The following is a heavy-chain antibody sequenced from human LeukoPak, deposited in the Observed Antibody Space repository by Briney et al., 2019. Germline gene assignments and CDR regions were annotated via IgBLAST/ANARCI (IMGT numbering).Heavy chain of an antibody. V-gene: IGHV3-23*01. CDR2: ISDGGST. J-gene: IGHJ4*02. CDR3: AKTPAYYYDSSGPAFDY. CDR1: GFTFSSYA. Sequence: PGGSLRLSCAASGFTFSSYAMSWVRQAPGKGLEWVSAISDGGSTYYADSVRGRFTISRDNSKNTLNLQMNSLRAEDTAVYHCAKTPAYYYDSSGPAFDYWGQGTLVTVSS. D-gene: IGHD3-22*01.